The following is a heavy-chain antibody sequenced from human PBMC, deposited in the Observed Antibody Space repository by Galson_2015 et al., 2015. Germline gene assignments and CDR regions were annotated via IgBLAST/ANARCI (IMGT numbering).Heavy chain of an antibody. Sequence: QSGAEVKKPGESLKISCKGSGYSFTSYWIGWVRQMPGKGLEWMGIIYPGDSDTRYSPSFQGQVTISADKSISTAYLQWSSLKASDTAMYYCARHSGSYYVGYYYYYMDVWGKGTTVTVSS. CDR3: ARHSGSYYVGYYYYYMDV. J-gene: IGHJ6*03. V-gene: IGHV5-51*01. CDR1: GYSFTSYW. D-gene: IGHD1-26*01. CDR2: IYPGDSDT.